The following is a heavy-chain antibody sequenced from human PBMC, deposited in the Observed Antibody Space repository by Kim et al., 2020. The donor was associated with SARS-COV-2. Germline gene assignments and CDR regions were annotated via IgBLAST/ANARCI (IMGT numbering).Heavy chain of an antibody. J-gene: IGHJ3*02. CDR3: VRDLSFAFDI. Sequence: YADSVKGRFTISRDNDKNSLYLQMNSLRDEDTAVYYCVRDLSFAFDIWGQGTMVTVSS. V-gene: IGHV3-48*02. D-gene: IGHD3-10*01.